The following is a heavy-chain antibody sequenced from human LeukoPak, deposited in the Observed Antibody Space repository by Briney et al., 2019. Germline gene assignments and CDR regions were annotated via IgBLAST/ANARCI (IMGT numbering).Heavy chain of an antibody. J-gene: IGHJ6*02. V-gene: IGHV3-30*18. D-gene: IGHD2-15*01. Sequence: PGGSLRLSCAASGFTFSSYGMHWVRQAPGKGLEWVAVISYDGSNKYYADSVKGLFTISRDNSKNTLYLQMNSLRAEDTAVYYCAKAAGVVVVAATQYYYYYGMDVWGQGTTVTVSS. CDR1: GFTFSSYG. CDR3: AKAAGVVVVAATQYYYYYGMDV. CDR2: ISYDGSNK.